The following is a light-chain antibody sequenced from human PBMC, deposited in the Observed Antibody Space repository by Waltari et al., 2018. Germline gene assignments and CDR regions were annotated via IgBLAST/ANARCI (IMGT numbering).Light chain of an antibody. V-gene: IGLV1-47*01. Sequence: QSVLTQPPSASGTPGQRVTISCSGSSSNIGSNYVYWYQQLPGTAPKLLIYRNNQRPSGVPVRCSGSKSGTSASLAISGLRSEEEADYYCAAWDDSLSGLYVFGTGTKVTVL. CDR2: RNN. CDR1: SSNIGSNY. CDR3: AAWDDSLSGLYV. J-gene: IGLJ1*01.